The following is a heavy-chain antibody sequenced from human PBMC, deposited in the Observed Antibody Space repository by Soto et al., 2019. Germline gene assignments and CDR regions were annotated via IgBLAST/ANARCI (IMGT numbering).Heavy chain of an antibody. V-gene: IGHV1-18*01. J-gene: IGHJ5*02. CDR1: GYTFSNYG. Sequence: QVQLVQSGGEVKRPGASVKVSCKTSGYTFSNYGITWVRQAPGQPLEWLGWISLYSDGTNYAQKFQGRGSMTTDTSTPTAYMELRSLRCDDSAVYYCARVVPGAEAWFGPWGQGTLVTVSS. D-gene: IGHD2-2*01. CDR3: ARVVPGAEAWFGP. CDR2: ISLYSDGT.